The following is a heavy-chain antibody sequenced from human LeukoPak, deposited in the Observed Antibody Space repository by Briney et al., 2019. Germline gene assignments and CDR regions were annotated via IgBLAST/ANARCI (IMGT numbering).Heavy chain of an antibody. J-gene: IGHJ4*02. CDR2: IKQDGREK. CDR1: GFTFSSYW. V-gene: IGHV3-7*01. D-gene: IGHD3-3*01. Sequence: GGSLRPSCAASGFTFSSYWMSWVPQAPGKGLEWVAHIKQDGREKYSADSVKGRFTFSRDNAKTSLYLQMNSLRAEDTAVYYCARDYRITIFGVEVMSYYFDYWGEGALVTASS. CDR3: ARDYRITIFGVEVMSYYFDY.